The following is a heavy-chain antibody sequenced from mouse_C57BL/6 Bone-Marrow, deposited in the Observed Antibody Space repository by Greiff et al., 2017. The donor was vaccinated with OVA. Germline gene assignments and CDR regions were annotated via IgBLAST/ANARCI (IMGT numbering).Heavy chain of an antibody. CDR1: GFTFSSYG. CDR3: ARRRGMDY. CDR2: ISSGGSYT. J-gene: IGHJ4*01. V-gene: IGHV5-6*02. Sequence: EVKLVESGGDLVKPGGSLKLSCAASGFTFSSYGMSWVRQTPDKRLEWVATISSGGSYTYYPDSVKGRFTISRDTAKDTLYLKMSSLKSEDTAMYYCARRRGMDYWGQGTSVTVSS.